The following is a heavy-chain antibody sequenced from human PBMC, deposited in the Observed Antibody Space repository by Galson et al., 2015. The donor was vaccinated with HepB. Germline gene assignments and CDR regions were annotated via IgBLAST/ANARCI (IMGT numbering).Heavy chain of an antibody. CDR3: ARDPGAAPVDYYYGMDV. CDR1: GYTLTSYG. Sequence: SVKVSCKASGYTLTSYGISWVRQAPGQGLEWMGWISAYNGNTNYAQKLQGRVTMTTDTSASTAYMELRSLRSDDTAVYYCARDPGAAPVDYYYGMDVWGQGTTVTVSS. J-gene: IGHJ6*02. D-gene: IGHD6-6*01. V-gene: IGHV1-18*04. CDR2: ISAYNGNT.